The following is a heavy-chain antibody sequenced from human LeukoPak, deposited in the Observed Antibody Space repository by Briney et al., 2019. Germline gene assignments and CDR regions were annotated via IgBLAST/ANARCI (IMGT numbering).Heavy chain of an antibody. CDR2: ISSSSSYI. D-gene: IGHD2-2*01. CDR3: ARDQWDCSSTSCHDY. V-gene: IGHV3-21*01. CDR1: GFTFSSYS. J-gene: IGHJ4*02. Sequence: GGSLRLSCAASGFTFSSYSMNWVRQAPGEGVEWVSSISSSSSYIYYADSVKGRFTISRENAKNSLYLQMNSLRAEDTAVYYCARDQWDCSSTSCHDYWGQGALVTVSS.